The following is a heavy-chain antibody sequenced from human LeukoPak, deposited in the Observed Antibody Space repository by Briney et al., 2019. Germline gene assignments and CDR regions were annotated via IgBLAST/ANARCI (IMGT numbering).Heavy chain of an antibody. D-gene: IGHD3-10*01. J-gene: IGHJ3*02. V-gene: IGHV1-69*13. CDR3: ARGQLPYYYGSGSYRDAFDI. CDR1: GGTFSSYA. CDR2: IIPIFGTA. Sequence: SVKVSCKASGGTFSSYAISWVRQAPGQGLEWMGGIIPIFGTANYAQKFQGRVTITADESTSTAYMELSSLRSEDTAVYYCARGQLPYYYGSGSYRDAFDIWGQGTMVTVSS.